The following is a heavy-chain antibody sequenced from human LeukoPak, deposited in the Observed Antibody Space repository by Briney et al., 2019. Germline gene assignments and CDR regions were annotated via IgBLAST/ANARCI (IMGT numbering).Heavy chain of an antibody. J-gene: IGHJ4*02. V-gene: IGHV4-59*12. CDR1: GGSISTYY. D-gene: IGHD6-19*01. Sequence: SETLSLTCTVSGGSISTYYWSWIRQPPGKGLEWIGDIYYSGSTSYNPSLKSRVTISVDTSKNQFSLKLSSVTAADTAVYYCARRHSSGWYKNFDYWGQGTLVTVSS. CDR3: ARRHSSGWYKNFDY. CDR2: IYYSGST.